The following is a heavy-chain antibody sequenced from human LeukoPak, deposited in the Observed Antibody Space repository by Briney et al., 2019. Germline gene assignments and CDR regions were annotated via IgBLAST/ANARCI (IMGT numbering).Heavy chain of an antibody. Sequence: GESLKISCKGSGYSFTSYWIGWVRQMPGKGLEWMGIIYPGDSHTRYSPSFQGQVTISADKSISTAYLQWSSLKASDTAMYYCARRSAVAGNLHPFDYWGQGTLVTVSS. D-gene: IGHD6-19*01. CDR3: ARRSAVAGNLHPFDY. V-gene: IGHV5-51*01. CDR1: GYSFTSYW. CDR2: IYPGDSHT. J-gene: IGHJ4*02.